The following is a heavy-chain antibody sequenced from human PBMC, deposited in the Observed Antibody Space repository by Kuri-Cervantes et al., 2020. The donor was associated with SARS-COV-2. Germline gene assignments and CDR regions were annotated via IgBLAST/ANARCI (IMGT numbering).Heavy chain of an antibody. CDR1: GYTFTSYA. CDR3: ARDSWECARGGTPPLCDYGMDV. CDR2: INTNTGNP. Sequence: ASVKVSCKASGYTFTSYAMNWVRQAPGQGLEWMGWINTNTGNPTYARGFTGRFVFSLDTSVSTAYLQISSLKAEDTAVYYCARDSWECARGGTPPLCDYGMDVWGQGTTVTVSS. D-gene: IGHD2-15*01. J-gene: IGHJ6*02. V-gene: IGHV7-4-1*02.